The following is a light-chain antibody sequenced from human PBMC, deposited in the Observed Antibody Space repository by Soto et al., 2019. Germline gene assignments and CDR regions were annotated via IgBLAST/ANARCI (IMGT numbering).Light chain of an antibody. Sequence: QSALTQPASVSGPPGQSITISCTGTSSDVGGYNYVSWYQQHPGKAPKLMIYDVSNRPSGVSNRFSGSKSGNTASLTISGLQAEDEADYYCSSYTSSFYVFGTGTKVTVL. CDR2: DVS. CDR1: SSDVGGYNY. J-gene: IGLJ1*01. CDR3: SSYTSSFYV. V-gene: IGLV2-14*01.